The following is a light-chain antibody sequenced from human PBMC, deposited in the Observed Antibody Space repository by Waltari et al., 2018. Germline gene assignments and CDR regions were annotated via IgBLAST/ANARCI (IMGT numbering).Light chain of an antibody. V-gene: IGLV2-23*01. CDR2: EAT. CDR3: CSYTGSSTSYG. Sequence: QSALSQPASVSGSPGQSLTLTCTGASTDLASYTLVAWYQHHPNRAPKLIIYEATKRPSGISHRFSGAKSGATASLRISGLQADDEADYYCCSYTGSSTSYGCGGGTKVTVL. J-gene: IGLJ1*01. CDR1: STDLASYTL.